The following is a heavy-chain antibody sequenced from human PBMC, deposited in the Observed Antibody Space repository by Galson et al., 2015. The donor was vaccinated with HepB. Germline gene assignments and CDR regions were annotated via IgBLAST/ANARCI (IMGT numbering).Heavy chain of an antibody. Sequence: SVKVSCKASGYTFTSYGISWVRQAPGQGLEWMGWISAYNGNTNYAQKLQGRVTMTTDTSTSTAYMELRSLRSDDTAVYYCARGYYDFWSGYYRGWFDPWGQGTLVTVSS. D-gene: IGHD3-3*01. V-gene: IGHV1-18*04. CDR1: GYTFTSYG. J-gene: IGHJ5*02. CDR3: ARGYYDFWSGYYRGWFDP. CDR2: ISAYNGNT.